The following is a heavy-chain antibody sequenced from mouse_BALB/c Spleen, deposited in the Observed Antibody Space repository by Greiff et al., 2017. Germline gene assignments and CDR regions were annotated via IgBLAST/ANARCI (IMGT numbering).Heavy chain of an antibody. CDR3: TRDRSGYVSYFDY. J-gene: IGHJ2*01. Sequence: EVQRVESGGGLVKPGGSLKLSCAASGFTFSSYTMSWVRQTPEKRLEWVATISSGGSYTYYPDSVKGRFTISRDNAKNTLYLQMSSLKSEDTAMYYCTRDRSGYVSYFDYWGQGTTLTVSS. CDR2: ISSGGSYT. V-gene: IGHV5-6-4*01. CDR1: GFTFSSYT. D-gene: IGHD1-2*01.